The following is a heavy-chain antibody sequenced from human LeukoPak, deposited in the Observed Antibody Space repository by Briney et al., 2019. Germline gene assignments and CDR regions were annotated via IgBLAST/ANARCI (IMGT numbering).Heavy chain of an antibody. Sequence: PSETLSLTCAVYGGSFSGYYWSWIRQPPGKGLEWIGEINHSGSTNYNPSLKSRVTISVDTSKNQFPLKLSSVTAADTAVYYCARVHRITGTTFWYRVHWFDPWGQGTLVTVSS. CDR3: ARVHRITGTTFWYRVHWFDP. V-gene: IGHV4-34*01. J-gene: IGHJ5*02. CDR2: INHSGST. CDR1: GGSFSGYY. D-gene: IGHD1-7*01.